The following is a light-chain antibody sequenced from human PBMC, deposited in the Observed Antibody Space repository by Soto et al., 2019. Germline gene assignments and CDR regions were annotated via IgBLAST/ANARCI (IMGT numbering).Light chain of an antibody. V-gene: IGKV3-20*01. J-gene: IGKJ5*01. CDR2: AAS. Sequence: IALTQSPGTLALSSGEGATLSCNLSQSVTSSFLAWYQQKPGQAPRLLIYAASSRATGIPDRFSGSGSGTDFTLTISRLEPEDFAVYYCQQHGSSPITFGQGTRLEI. CDR3: QQHGSSPIT. CDR1: QSVTSSF.